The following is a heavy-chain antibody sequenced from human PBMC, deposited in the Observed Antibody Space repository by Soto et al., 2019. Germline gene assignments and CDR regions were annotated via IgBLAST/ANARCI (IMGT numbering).Heavy chain of an antibody. D-gene: IGHD6-13*01. V-gene: IGHV3-7*01. CDR1: GFTFSSYW. CDR2: IKQDGSEK. CDR3: ARGNSPYSSSWYRSYYYGMDV. J-gene: IGHJ6*02. Sequence: PGGSLRLSCAASGFTFSSYWMSWVRQAPGKGLEWVANIKQDGSEKYYVDSVKGRFTISRDNAKNSLYLQMNSLRAEDTAVYYCARGNSPYSSSWYRSYYYGMDVWGQGTTVTVS.